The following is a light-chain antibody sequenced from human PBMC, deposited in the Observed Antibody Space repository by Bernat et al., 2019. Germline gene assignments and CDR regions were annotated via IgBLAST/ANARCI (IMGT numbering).Light chain of an antibody. CDR1: QVIGTY. CDR2: GAS. V-gene: IGKV1-9*01. CDR3: QQLNSFPIT. J-gene: IGKJ5*01. Sequence: DIQLTQSPLFLSASVGDRVTITCRSSQVIGTYLAWYQQKPGKVPNLLIYGASTLQTGVASRFSGSGSGTELTLTISSLQPEDSAAYYCQQLNSFPITFGRGTRLEIK.